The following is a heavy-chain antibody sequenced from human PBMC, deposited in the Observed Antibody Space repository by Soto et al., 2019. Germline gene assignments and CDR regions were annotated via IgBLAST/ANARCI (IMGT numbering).Heavy chain of an antibody. CDR1: GGSISSGGYS. D-gene: IGHD6-13*01. Sequence: PSETLSLTCAVSGGSISSGGYSWSWIRQPPGKGLEWIGYIYHSGSTYYNPSLKSRVTISVDRSKNQFSLKLSSVTAADTAVYYCAVSLASSWYYYGMDVWGQGTTVTVSS. J-gene: IGHJ6*02. V-gene: IGHV4-30-2*01. CDR3: AVSLASSWYYYGMDV. CDR2: IYHSGST.